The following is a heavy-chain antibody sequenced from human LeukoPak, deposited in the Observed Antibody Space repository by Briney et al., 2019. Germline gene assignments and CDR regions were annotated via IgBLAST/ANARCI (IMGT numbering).Heavy chain of an antibody. V-gene: IGHV1-69*13. Sequence: GASVKVSCEASGGTFSSYAISWVRQAPGQGLEWMGGIIPIFGTANYAQKFQGRVTITADESTSTAYMELSSLRSEDTAVYYCARRASNFDHTYYYYGMDVWGQGTTVTVSS. D-gene: IGHD4-11*01. CDR2: IIPIFGTA. J-gene: IGHJ6*02. CDR1: GGTFSSYA. CDR3: ARRASNFDHTYYYYGMDV.